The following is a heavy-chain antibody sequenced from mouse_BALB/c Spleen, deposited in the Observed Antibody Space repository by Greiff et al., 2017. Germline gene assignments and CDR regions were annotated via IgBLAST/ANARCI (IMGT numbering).Heavy chain of an antibody. D-gene: IGHD2-1*01. J-gene: IGHJ4*01. Sequence: VQLQQPGAELVRPGASVKLSCKASSYTFTSYWINWVKQRPGQGLEWIGEINPSNGGTNFNEKFKSKATLTVDKSSSTAYMQLSSLTSEDSAVYYCTRYGNHYYAMDYWGQGTSVTVSS. V-gene: IGHV1S81*02. CDR2: INPSNGGT. CDR1: SYTFTSYW. CDR3: TRYGNHYYAMDY.